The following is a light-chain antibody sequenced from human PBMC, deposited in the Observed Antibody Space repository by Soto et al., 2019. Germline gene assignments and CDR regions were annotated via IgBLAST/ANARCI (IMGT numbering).Light chain of an antibody. CDR2: AAS. CDR3: LQDYSYPFT. Sequence: AIEMTQSPSSLSASVGDRVTITCRASQGIRNDLGWYQQKPGKAPKLLIYAASSLQSGVPARFSGSGSGTDFTLTISSLHPEDFATYYCLQDYSYPFTFGPGTKVDIK. CDR1: QGIRND. V-gene: IGKV1-6*01. J-gene: IGKJ3*01.